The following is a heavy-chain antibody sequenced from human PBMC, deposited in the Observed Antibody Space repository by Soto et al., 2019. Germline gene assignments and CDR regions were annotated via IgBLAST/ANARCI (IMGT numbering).Heavy chain of an antibody. J-gene: IGHJ4*02. V-gene: IGHV1-69*08. CDR1: GGTYSPYT. CDR2: IIPFLGVT. D-gene: IGHD3-16*01. CDR3: AGDWASSVSTWSFGGF. Sequence: QVQLVQSGAEVKKPGSSVKVSCKSSGGTYSPYTINWVRQAPGQGLEWMGRIIPFLGVTNYGLKFQAIVTITADKATHTAYMELSGLRLEDTAVYDCAGDWASSVSTWSFGGFWGRGTLVTVSS.